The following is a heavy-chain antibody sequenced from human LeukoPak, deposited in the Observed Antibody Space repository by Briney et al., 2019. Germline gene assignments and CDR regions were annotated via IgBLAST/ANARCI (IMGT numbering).Heavy chain of an antibody. V-gene: IGHV4-59*01. CDR1: GGSISSYY. CDR2: IYYSGST. D-gene: IGHD3-10*01. J-gene: IGHJ5*02. Sequence: SETLSLTCTVSGGSISSYYWSWIRQPPGKGLEWIGYIYYSGSTNYNPSLKSRVTISVDTSKNQFSLKLSSVTAADTAVYYCARDLFGSGSYYNNWFDPWGQGTLVTVSS. CDR3: ARDLFGSGSYYNNWFDP.